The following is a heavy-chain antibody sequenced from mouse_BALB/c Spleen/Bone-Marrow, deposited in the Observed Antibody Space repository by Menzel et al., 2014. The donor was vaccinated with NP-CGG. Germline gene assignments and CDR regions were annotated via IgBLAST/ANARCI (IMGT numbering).Heavy chain of an antibody. Sequence: LQESGSELVRPGASVKLSCKASGYTFTSYWMHWVKQRPGQGLEWIGNIYPGSGSTNYDEKFESKATLTVDTSSSTAYMQLSSLTSEDSAVYYCTARLRYWGQGTTLTVSS. V-gene: IGHV1S22*01. CDR2: IYPGSGST. D-gene: IGHD1-2*01. CDR1: GYTFTSYW. CDR3: TARLRY. J-gene: IGHJ2*01.